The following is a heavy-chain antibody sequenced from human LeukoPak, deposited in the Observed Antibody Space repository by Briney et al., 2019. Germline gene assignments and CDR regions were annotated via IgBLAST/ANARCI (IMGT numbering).Heavy chain of an antibody. CDR3: AKLAGSSPFDY. CDR2: IYSGGST. V-gene: IGHV3-53*05. Sequence: PGGSLRLSCAASGFTVSSNYMSWVRQAPGKGLEWVSVIYSGGSTYYADSVKGRFTISRDNSKNTLYLQMNSLRAEDTAVYYCAKLAGSSPFDYWGQGTLVTVSS. CDR1: GFTVSSNY. D-gene: IGHD1-26*01. J-gene: IGHJ4*02.